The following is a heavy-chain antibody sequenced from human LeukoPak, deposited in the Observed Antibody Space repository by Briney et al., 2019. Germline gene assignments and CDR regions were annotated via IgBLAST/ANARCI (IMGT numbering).Heavy chain of an antibody. V-gene: IGHV3-7*04. J-gene: IGHJ4*02. CDR3: ARGVVVPSGIDY. CDR2: INNDGREK. D-gene: IGHD2-2*01. Sequence: GGSLRLSWAPSGFTFSNYWMRWVRQAPRKGMEWVATINNDGREKDYVDSVKGRFTISRDNAKNSLYLQLNSLRSEDTAMYYCARGVVVPSGIDYWGQGALVTVSS. CDR1: GFTFSNYW.